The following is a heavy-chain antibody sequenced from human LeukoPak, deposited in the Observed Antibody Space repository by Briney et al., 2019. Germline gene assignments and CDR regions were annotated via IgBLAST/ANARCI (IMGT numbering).Heavy chain of an antibody. Sequence: PGGSLRLSCAASGFTFDGYTMNWVRQAPGKGLEWVASISSRCDYIYYADSVRGRFTVSRENAKNSLSLQMNTLRAEDTATYYCARAEASVTAFDFWGQGSLVTVSS. J-gene: IGHJ4*02. CDR2: ISSRCDYI. CDR3: ARAEASVTAFDF. D-gene: IGHD2-21*02. CDR1: GFTFDGYT. V-gene: IGHV3-21*01.